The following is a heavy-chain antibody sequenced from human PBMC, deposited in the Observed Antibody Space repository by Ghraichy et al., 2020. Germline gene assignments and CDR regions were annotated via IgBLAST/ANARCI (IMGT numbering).Heavy chain of an antibody. CDR2: IYYSGST. J-gene: IGHJ5*02. V-gene: IGHV4-59*01. CDR3: ARAGRLLATNWFDP. CDR1: GGSISSYY. D-gene: IGHD3-10*01. Sequence: SQTLSLTCTVSGGSISSYYWSWIRQPPGKGLKWIGYIYYSGSTNYNPSLKSRVTISVDTSKNQFSLKLSSVTAADTAVYYCARAGRLLATNWFDPWGQGTLVTVSS.